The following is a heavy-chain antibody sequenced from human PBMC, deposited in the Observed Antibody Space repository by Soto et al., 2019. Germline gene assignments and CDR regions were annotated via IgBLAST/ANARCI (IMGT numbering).Heavy chain of an antibody. D-gene: IGHD6-13*01. CDR1: GGSLTSSFY. CDR3: RSSSRYSTDV. Sequence: QLQLQESGPGLVKPSETLSLSCTVSGGSLTSSFYWGWIRQPPGKGLEWIGSIYGTGNTYYNPSLKGRVTLSADTSKNQFSLNLISVTAADTAVYYCRSSSRYSTDVWGQGATVTVSS. J-gene: IGHJ6*02. V-gene: IGHV4-39*01. CDR2: IYGTGNT.